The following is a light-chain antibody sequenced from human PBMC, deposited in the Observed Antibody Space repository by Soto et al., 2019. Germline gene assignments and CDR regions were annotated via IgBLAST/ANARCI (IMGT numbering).Light chain of an antibody. CDR3: QQSYSVPLT. Sequence: DIQMTQSPTSLSASVGDNVTITCRASQRIGNFLNWYQQKPGTAPVLLIYSISNLHNGVPSRFSGSGSGTDFTLTISRLQPDDFSTYYCQQSYSVPLTFGGGTTVEIK. CDR1: QRIGNF. V-gene: IGKV1-39*01. CDR2: SIS. J-gene: IGKJ4*01.